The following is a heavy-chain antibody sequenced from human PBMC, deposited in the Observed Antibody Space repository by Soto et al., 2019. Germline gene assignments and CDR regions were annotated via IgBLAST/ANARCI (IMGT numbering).Heavy chain of an antibody. CDR2: ISSSSSYI. V-gene: IGHV3-21*01. CDR3: ARDRDYDILTDPRTIDY. D-gene: IGHD3-9*01. J-gene: IGHJ4*02. CDR1: GFTFSSYS. Sequence: GGSLRLSCAASGFTFSSYSMNWVRQAPGKGLEWVSSISSSSSYIYYADSVKGRFTISRDNAKNSLYLQMNSLRAEDTAVYYCARDRDYDILTDPRTIDYWGQGTLVTVSS.